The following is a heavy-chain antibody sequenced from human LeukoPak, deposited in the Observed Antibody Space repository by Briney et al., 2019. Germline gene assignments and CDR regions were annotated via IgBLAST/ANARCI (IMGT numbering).Heavy chain of an antibody. CDR3: ARDGGYTYGYGLDV. V-gene: IGHV3-7*01. J-gene: IGHJ3*01. CDR2: IKEDGSEK. CDR1: GFTFNRDW. D-gene: IGHD5-18*01. Sequence: GGSLRLSCTASGFTFNRDWTAWVRQAPGKGLEWVANIKEDGSEKNYVDSVKGRFTISRDNAENSVYLQMNDLRAEDTGVYYCARDGGYTYGYGLDVWGRGTVVTVSS.